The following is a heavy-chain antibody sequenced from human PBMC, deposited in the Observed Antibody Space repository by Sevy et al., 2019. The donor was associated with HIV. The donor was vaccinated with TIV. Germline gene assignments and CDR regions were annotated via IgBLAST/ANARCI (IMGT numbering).Heavy chain of an antibody. CDR3: ARGTDYDILTGYYLVGWXDX. J-gene: IGHJ5*02. Sequence: GGSLRLSCAASGFTFSSYWMHWVRQAPGKGLVWVXRINSEGSSTSYADSVKGRFTISRDNAKNTLFLQMNSLRAEDXXVYYCARGTDYDILTGYYLVGWXDXXGQRTLVTVSS. CDR2: INSEGSST. V-gene: IGHV3-74*01. CDR1: GFTFSSYW. D-gene: IGHD3-9*01.